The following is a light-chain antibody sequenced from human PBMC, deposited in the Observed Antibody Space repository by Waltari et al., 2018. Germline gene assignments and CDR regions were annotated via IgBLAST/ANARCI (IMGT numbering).Light chain of an antibody. Sequence: EIVLTQSPGTLSLSPGERATLSCRASQSVSRALAWYQQKPGQAPRLLIYGASTRGTGVPDRFSGSGSGTDFSLTISSLDPEDFAVYYCQHYVKLPVTYGQGTKVEI. CDR3: QHYVKLPVT. V-gene: IGKV3-20*01. J-gene: IGKJ1*01. CDR1: QSVSRA. CDR2: GAS.